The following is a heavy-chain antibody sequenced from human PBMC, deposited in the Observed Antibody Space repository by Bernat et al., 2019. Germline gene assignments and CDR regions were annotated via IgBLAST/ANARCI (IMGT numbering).Heavy chain of an antibody. Sequence: EVQLLESGGGLVQPGGSLRLSCAASGFTFSSYAMSWVRPAPGKGLEWVSAISGSGGSTYYAYSVKGRFTISRDNSKNTLYLQMNSLRAEDTAVYYCAKANQWLAALSDFDYWGQGTLVTVSS. V-gene: IGHV3-23*01. D-gene: IGHD6-19*01. CDR2: ISGSGGST. CDR1: GFTFSSYA. CDR3: AKANQWLAALSDFDY. J-gene: IGHJ4*02.